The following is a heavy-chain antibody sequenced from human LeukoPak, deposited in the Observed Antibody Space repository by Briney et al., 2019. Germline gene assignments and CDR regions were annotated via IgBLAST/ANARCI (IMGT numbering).Heavy chain of an antibody. CDR3: ARDTSDWNYFDY. V-gene: IGHV4-59*01. J-gene: IGHJ4*02. CDR2: FYYSGST. D-gene: IGHD6-19*01. CDR1: GGSISSYY. Sequence: SETLSLTCTVSGGSISSYYWSWIRQPPGKGLEWIGYFYYSGSTNYNPSLKSRVTISVDTSKNQFSLKLTYVTAADTAVYYCARDTSDWNYFDYWGLGTLVTVSS.